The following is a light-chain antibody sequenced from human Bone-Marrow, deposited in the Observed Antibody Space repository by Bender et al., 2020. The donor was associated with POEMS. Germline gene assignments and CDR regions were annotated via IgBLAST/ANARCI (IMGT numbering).Light chain of an antibody. CDR3: QSADSNGTWV. J-gene: IGLJ3*02. CDR2: HDT. CDR1: KLGDKY. V-gene: IGLV3-1*01. Sequence: SYELTQPPSVSVSPGQTASITCSGDKLGDKYVCWYQQKPGQSPVLVIYHDTKRPSGIPERFSGSTSGTTVTLTISGVQAEDEADYYCQSADSNGTWVFGGGTKLTVL.